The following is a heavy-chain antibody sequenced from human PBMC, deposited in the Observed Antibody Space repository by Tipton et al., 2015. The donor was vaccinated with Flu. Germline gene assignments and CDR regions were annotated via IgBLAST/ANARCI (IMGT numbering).Heavy chain of an antibody. V-gene: IGHV4-38-2*01. J-gene: IGHJ5*02. CDR3: ARRDYSNYVSEPKNWFDP. D-gene: IGHD4-11*01. CDR2: VSRTGST. CDR1: GGSISSDFY. Sequence: TLSLTCAVSGGSISSDFYWAWIRQFPGKGLEWIGTVSRTGSTIYNPSLTSRVTIAVDRPKNLFSLRLTSVTAADTAVYYCARRDYSNYVSEPKNWFDPWGQRVLVTVSS.